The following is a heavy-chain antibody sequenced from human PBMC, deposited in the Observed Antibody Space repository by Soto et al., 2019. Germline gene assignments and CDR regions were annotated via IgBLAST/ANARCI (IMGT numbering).Heavy chain of an antibody. J-gene: IGHJ5*02. D-gene: IGHD2-8*01. Sequence: ASVKVSCKASGYTFTTYYMHWVRQAPGQGLEWMGIINPIFGTANYAQKFQGRVTITADESTSTVYMELSSLRSEDTAVYYCARNQYCTNGVCSGYWFDPWGQGTLVTVSS. CDR1: GYTFTTYY. CDR3: ARNQYCTNGVCSGYWFDP. V-gene: IGHV1-46*01. CDR2: INPIFGTA.